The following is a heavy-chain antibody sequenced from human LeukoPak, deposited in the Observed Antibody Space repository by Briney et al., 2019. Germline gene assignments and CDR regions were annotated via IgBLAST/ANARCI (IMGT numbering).Heavy chain of an antibody. D-gene: IGHD4-17*01. CDR1: GCPISSGGYY. CDR2: IYYSGST. CDR3: ARGLTTVTFPDAFDI. V-gene: IGHV4-31*03. J-gene: IGHJ3*02. Sequence: SDTLSLTCTVSGCPISSGGYYWSWIRQHPGKGLVWIGYIYYSGSTYYNPSLKSRVTISVDTSKNQFSLKLSSVTAAYTAVYYCARGLTTVTFPDAFDIWGQGTMVTVSS.